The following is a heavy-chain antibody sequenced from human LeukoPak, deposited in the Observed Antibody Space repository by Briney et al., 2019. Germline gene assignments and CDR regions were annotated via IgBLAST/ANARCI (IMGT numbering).Heavy chain of an antibody. CDR1: GGSFSTYP. J-gene: IGHJ4*02. CDR3: AREGSGTSSPMAY. CDR2: IYPMLGVD. Sequence: ASVKVSCEASGGSFSTYPVSWVRQAPGQGLEGMGRIYPMLGVDNYAQRFQGRVTITTDKSTGTAYMELNSLTSEDTAVHYCAREGSGTSSPMAYWGQGTLVTVSS. V-gene: IGHV1-69*04. D-gene: IGHD1-14*01.